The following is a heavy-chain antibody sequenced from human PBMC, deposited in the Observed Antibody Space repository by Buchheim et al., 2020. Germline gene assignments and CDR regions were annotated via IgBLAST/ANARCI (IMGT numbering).Heavy chain of an antibody. V-gene: IGHV3-73*02. J-gene: IGHJ6*03. D-gene: IGHD1-14*01. CDR3: TRSRGTGTMSLYNYYYMDV. CDR1: GFSFSDSA. Sequence: EVQLVESGGGLVQPGGSLKLSCAASGFSFSDSAFQWVRQAPGKGLEWLGRIRSQANNYATASGASVKGRFTISRDDSESTAYLQMNGLKIEDTAIYYCTRSRGTGTMSLYNYYYMDVWGIGTT. CDR2: IRSQANNYAT.